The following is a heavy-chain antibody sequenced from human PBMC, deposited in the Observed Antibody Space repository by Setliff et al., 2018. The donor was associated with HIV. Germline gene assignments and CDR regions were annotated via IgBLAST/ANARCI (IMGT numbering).Heavy chain of an antibody. Sequence: PGGSLRLSCATSGFTFDSYSIIWVRQAPGKGLEWVSYISGLGGGTIYYADSVRGRFTISRDDAEKSVYLQMNSLRAEDTAVYYCATLSSNWHLDYWGQGTLVTVSS. CDR1: GFTFDSYS. CDR3: ATLSSNWHLDY. D-gene: IGHD6-13*01. J-gene: IGHJ4*02. CDR2: ISGLGGGTI. V-gene: IGHV3-48*01.